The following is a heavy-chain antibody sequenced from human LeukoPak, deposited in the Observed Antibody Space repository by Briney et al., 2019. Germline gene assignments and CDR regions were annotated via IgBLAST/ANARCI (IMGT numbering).Heavy chain of an antibody. J-gene: IGHJ4*02. CDR2: ISGSGGST. CDR3: AKDRSSSWYARDDY. V-gene: IGHV3-23*01. CDR1: GFTFSSYA. D-gene: IGHD6-13*01. Sequence: LSGGSLRLSCAASGFTFSSYAMSWVRQAPGEGLEWVSAISGSGGSTYNADSVKGRFTISRDNSKNTLYLQMNSLRAEDTAVYYCAKDRSSSWYARDDYWGQGTLVTVSS.